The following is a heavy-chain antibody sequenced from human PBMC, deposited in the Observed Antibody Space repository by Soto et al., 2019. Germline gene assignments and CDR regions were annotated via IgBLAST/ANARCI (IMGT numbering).Heavy chain of an antibody. D-gene: IGHD3-10*01. CDR1: GFTVSNYH. Sequence: EVQLVESGGGLVQPGESLRLSCAASGFTVSNYHMTWVRQAPGKGLEWVSAVYADGATSHADSVKDRFTVSRDNSRNTLTLQMSGLRAEDTAVYYCARSGGGLDYWGQGTLVTVSS. V-gene: IGHV3-66*01. J-gene: IGHJ4*02. CDR2: VYADGAT. CDR3: ARSGGGLDY.